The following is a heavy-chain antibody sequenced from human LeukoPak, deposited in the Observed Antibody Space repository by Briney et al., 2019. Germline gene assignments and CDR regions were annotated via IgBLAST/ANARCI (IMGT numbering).Heavy chain of an antibody. Sequence: SETLPLTCTVSGGSISGYYWSSIRQPAGKGLEWIGRIYSTGSTNYNPSLKSRVTMSVDTSKNQFSLKLTSVTAADTAVYYCAREHPVAIAADYWGQGTLVTVSS. J-gene: IGHJ4*02. V-gene: IGHV4-4*07. CDR1: GGSISGYY. CDR2: IYSTGST. CDR3: AREHPVAIAADY. D-gene: IGHD6-25*01.